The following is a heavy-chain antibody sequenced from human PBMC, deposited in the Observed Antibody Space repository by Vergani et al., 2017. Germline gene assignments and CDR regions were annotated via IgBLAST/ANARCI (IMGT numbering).Heavy chain of an antibody. V-gene: IGHV3-30*02. CDR2: IRYDGSNK. D-gene: IGHD4-23*01. J-gene: IGHJ3*02. CDR1: GFTFSSYG. Sequence: QVQLVESGGGVVQPGGSLRLSCAASGFTFSSYGMHWVRQAPGKGLEWVAFIRYDGSNKYYADYVKGRFTISRDNSKNTLYLQMNSLRAEDTAVYYCAKLYGGNYDAFDIWGQGTMVTVSS. CDR3: AKLYGGNYDAFDI.